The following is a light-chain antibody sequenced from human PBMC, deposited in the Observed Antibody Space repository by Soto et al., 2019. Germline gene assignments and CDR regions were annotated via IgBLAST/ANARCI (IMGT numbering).Light chain of an antibody. CDR2: GAS. V-gene: IGKV3-15*01. J-gene: IGKJ1*01. Sequence: EMVITQSPATLSVSPGERATLSCRASQSVSSNLAWYQQKPGQAPRLLIYGASTRATGIPDRFSGSGSGTEFTLTISSLQSEDFAVYYCQQYNIWPPWTFGQGTKVDIK. CDR1: QSVSSN. CDR3: QQYNIWPPWT.